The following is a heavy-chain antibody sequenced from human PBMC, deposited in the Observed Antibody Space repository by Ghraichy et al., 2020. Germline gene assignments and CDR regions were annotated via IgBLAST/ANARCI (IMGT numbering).Heavy chain of an antibody. V-gene: IGHV3-30*19. CDR2: TSYDGNSK. CDR3: ARDDTRTATSVTRFDY. D-gene: IGHD5/OR15-5a*01. Sequence: GKSLRLSCAASGFTFSNYGMHWVRQAPGKGLEWVSSTSYDGNSKFYVDSVKGRFTISRDNSQNTLYLQMDSLGVEDTAVYSCARDDTRTATSVTRFDYWGQGTLVTVSS. J-gene: IGHJ4*02. CDR1: GFTFSNYG.